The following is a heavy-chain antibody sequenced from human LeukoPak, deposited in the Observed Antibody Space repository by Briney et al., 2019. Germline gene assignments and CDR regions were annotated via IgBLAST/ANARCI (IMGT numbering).Heavy chain of an antibody. D-gene: IGHD3-22*01. Sequence: GGSLRLSRAASGFTFSSYWMHWVRQAPGKGLVWASRINSDGSSTSYADSVKGRFTISRDNAKNTLYLQMNSLRAEDTAVYYCARDYYDSRGNAFDIWGQGTMVTVSS. J-gene: IGHJ3*02. CDR2: INSDGSST. CDR3: ARDYYDSRGNAFDI. CDR1: GFTFSSYW. V-gene: IGHV3-74*01.